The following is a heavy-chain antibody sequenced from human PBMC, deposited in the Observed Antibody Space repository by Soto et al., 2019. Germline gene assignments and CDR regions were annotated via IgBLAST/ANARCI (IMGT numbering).Heavy chain of an antibody. CDR3: ARPPGECSGGSCYLDS. V-gene: IGHV1-69*02. CDR2: IIPILGIA. CDR1: GGTFSSYT. J-gene: IGHJ4*02. Sequence: QVQLVQSGAEVKKPGSSVKVSCKASGGTFSSYTISWVRQAPGQGLEWMGRIIPILGIANYAQKFQGRVTNTEDKSTSTAYMEWRSVRFEDTAVYYWARPPGECSGGSCYLDSWGQGTLVTVSS. D-gene: IGHD2-15*01.